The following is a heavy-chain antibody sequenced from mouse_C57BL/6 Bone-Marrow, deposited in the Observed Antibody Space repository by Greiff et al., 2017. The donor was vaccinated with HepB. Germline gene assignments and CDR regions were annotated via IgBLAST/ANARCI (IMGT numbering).Heavy chain of an antibody. CDR2: IYPGDGDT. J-gene: IGHJ3*01. V-gene: IGHV1-82*01. CDR1: GYAFSSSW. Sequence: QVQLQQSGPELVKPGASVKISCKASGYAFSSSWLNWVKQRPGKGLEWIGRIYPGDGDTNYNGKFKGKATLTAAKSSSTAYMQLSSLTSEDSAVYFCARPRQLRLVWFAYWGQGTLVTVSA. CDR3: ARPRQLRLVWFAY. D-gene: IGHD3-2*02.